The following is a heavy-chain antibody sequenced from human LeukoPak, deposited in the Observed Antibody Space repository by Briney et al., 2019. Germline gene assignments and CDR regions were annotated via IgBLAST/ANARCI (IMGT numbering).Heavy chain of an antibody. V-gene: IGHV6-1*01. CDR2: TYYKSKWYN. J-gene: IGHJ4*02. CDR1: GDSVSSNNAA. D-gene: IGHD6-6*01. Sequence: SQTLSLTCAISGDSVSSNNAAWNWIRQSPARGLEWLGRTYYKSKWYNDYALSVKSRITINPDTSKNQFSLQLNSVTPEDTAVYYCARGALTYSSSPLDYWGQGTLVTVSS. CDR3: ARGALTYSSSPLDY.